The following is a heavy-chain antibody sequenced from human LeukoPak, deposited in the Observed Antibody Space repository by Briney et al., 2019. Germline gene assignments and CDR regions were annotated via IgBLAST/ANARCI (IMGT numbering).Heavy chain of an antibody. Sequence: SETLSLTCAVYGGSFSGYYWSWIRQPPGKGLDWIGEINHSGSTNYNPSLKSRVTISVDTSKNQFSLKLSSVTAADTAVYYCASGIYGSSWDYWGQGTLVTVSS. CDR1: GGSFSGYY. D-gene: IGHD6-13*01. J-gene: IGHJ4*02. V-gene: IGHV4-34*01. CDR2: INHSGST. CDR3: ASGIYGSSWDY.